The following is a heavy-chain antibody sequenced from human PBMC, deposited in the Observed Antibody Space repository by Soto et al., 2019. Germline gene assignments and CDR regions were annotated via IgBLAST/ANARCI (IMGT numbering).Heavy chain of an antibody. J-gene: IGHJ4*02. V-gene: IGHV2-70*04. D-gene: IGHD6-6*01. CDR2: IDWDDDK. CDR1: GFSLSTSVMR. CDR3: ARNTYSRSSQFDY. Sequence: GPTLVIPTHTLTLTCTFSGFSLSTSVMRVSWIRQPPGKALEWLARIDWDDDKFYSTSLKTRLTISKDTSKNQVVLTMTNMDPVDTATYSCARNTYSRSSQFDYWGQGTLVTVYS.